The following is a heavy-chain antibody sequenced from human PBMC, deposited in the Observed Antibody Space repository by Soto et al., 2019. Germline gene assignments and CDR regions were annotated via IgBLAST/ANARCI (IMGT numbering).Heavy chain of an antibody. Sequence: QVQLVQSGAEVKNPGASVKVSCKASGYTFTSYYMHWLRQARGQGLEWMGIITPIDGSTRYDQKFQDRVTMTRDTSTSTVYMGLSSLRSEYTAVYYCARAVSTTTAPIDSWGQGTLVTVSS. CDR2: ITPIDGST. CDR3: ARAVSTTTAPIDS. V-gene: IGHV1-46*01. J-gene: IGHJ4*02. CDR1: GYTFTSYY. D-gene: IGHD4-17*01.